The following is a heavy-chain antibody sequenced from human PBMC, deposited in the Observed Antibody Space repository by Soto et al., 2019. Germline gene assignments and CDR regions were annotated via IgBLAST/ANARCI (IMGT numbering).Heavy chain of an antibody. CDR3: ARKTPRGVATTYPPYYYGMDV. J-gene: IGHJ6*02. CDR1: GGSISSSSYY. D-gene: IGHD5-12*01. V-gene: IGHV4-39*01. CDR2: IYYSGST. Sequence: QLQLQESGPGLVKPSETLSLTCTVSGGSISSSSYYWGWIRQPPGKGLEWIGSIYYSGSTYYNPSLKSRVTISVDTSKNQFSLKLSSVTAADTAVYYCARKTPRGVATTYPPYYYGMDVWGQGTTVTVSS.